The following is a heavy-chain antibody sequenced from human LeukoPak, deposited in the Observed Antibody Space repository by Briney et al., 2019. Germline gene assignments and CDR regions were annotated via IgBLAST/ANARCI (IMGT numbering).Heavy chain of an antibody. V-gene: IGHV1-69*05. D-gene: IGHD2-15*01. CDR2: IIPIFGTA. Sequence: SVKVSCKASGGTFSSYAISWVRQAPGQGLEWMGRIIPIFGTANYAQKFQGRVTITTDESTSTAYMELSSLRSEDAAVYYCAREALGDIVVVVAATPDAFDIWGQGTMVTVSS. CDR3: AREALGDIVVVVAATPDAFDI. CDR1: GGTFSSYA. J-gene: IGHJ3*02.